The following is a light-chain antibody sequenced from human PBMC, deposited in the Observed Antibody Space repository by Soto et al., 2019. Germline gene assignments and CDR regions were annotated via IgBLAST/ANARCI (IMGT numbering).Light chain of an antibody. V-gene: IGKV3-11*01. Sequence: ETVLTQSPATLSLSPGERATLSCRASQNVEGYLAWYQQKPGQAPRLLIYDASNRATGIPARFSGSGSGTDFTLTISSLEHEDFAVYYCQQRRNWPPITFGQGTRLEIK. CDR3: QQRRNWPPIT. CDR1: QNVEGY. CDR2: DAS. J-gene: IGKJ5*01.